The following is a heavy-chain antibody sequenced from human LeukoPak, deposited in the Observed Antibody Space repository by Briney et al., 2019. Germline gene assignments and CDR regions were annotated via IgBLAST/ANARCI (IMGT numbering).Heavy chain of an antibody. J-gene: IGHJ4*02. CDR2: VYYSGST. Sequence: SETLSLTCTVSGGSISSSSYYWGWIRQPPGKGLEWIGSVYYSGSTYYNPSLKSRVTISVDTSKNQFSLKLSSVTAADTAVYYCARGFLGDYYGSGSYYVFDYWGQGTLVTVSS. D-gene: IGHD3-10*01. V-gene: IGHV4-39*07. CDR1: GGSISSSSYY. CDR3: ARGFLGDYYGSGSYYVFDY.